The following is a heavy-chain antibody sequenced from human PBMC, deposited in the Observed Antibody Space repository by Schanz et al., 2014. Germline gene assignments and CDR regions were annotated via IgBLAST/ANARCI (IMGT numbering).Heavy chain of an antibody. CDR1: GFNFNTYA. Sequence: EVQLLESGGGLAQPGGSLRLACAASGFNFNTYAMSWVRQASGKGLEWVSAISGSGASTYYADSVKGRFTISRDNSKNTLYLQRNSRRAEDTAVYYCAKDQGSYASGSYSYFDYWGQGTLATVSS. J-gene: IGHJ4*02. CDR2: ISGSGAST. CDR3: AKDQGSYASGSYSYFDY. D-gene: IGHD3-10*01. V-gene: IGHV3-23*01.